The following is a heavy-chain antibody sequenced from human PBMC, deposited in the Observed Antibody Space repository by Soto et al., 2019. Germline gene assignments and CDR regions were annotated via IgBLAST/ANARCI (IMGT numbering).Heavy chain of an antibody. J-gene: IGHJ4*02. CDR3: ARGLGYSSSSIEGY. D-gene: IGHD6-6*01. CDR1: GYTFSSYD. CDR2: MNPNSGNT. Sequence: QVQLVQSGAEVKKPGASVKVSCKASGYTFSSYDINWVRQATGQGLEWMGWMNPNSGNTGYAQKFQGRVTMTRNTSISTAYLELRSRRSDDTAVYYCARGLGYSSSSIEGYWGQGTLVTVSS. V-gene: IGHV1-8*01.